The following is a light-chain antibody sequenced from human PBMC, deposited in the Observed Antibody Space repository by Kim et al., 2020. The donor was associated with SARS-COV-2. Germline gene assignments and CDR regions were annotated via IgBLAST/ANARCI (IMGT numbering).Light chain of an antibody. CDR2: DVN. CDR1: SSDVGGYNY. V-gene: IGLV2-14*03. Sequence: GQSITISCTGSSSDVGGYNYVSWYQHHPGKAAKLLIYDVNYRPSGVSARFSGSKSGSTASLTISGLQVEDEADYYCSSFTSSDTQVFGGGTQLTVL. CDR3: SSFTSSDTQV. J-gene: IGLJ3*02.